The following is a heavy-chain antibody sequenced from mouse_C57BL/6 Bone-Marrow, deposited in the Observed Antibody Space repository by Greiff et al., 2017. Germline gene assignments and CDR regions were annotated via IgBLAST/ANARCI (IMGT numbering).Heavy chain of an antibody. CDR2: IDPETGGT. Sequence: VQLQQSGAELVRPGASVTLSCKASGYTFTDYEMHWVKQTPVHGLEWIGAIDPETGGTAYNQKFKGKAILTADKSSSTAYMELLSLTSEDSAVYYCTRSGYYGSSYGWGQGTLVTVSA. J-gene: IGHJ3*01. CDR3: TRSGYYGSSYG. CDR1: GYTFTDYE. V-gene: IGHV1-15*01. D-gene: IGHD1-1*01.